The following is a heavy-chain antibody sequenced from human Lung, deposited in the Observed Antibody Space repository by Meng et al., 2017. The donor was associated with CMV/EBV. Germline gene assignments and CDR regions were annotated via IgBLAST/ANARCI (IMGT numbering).Heavy chain of an antibody. Sequence: SXTXSLXCTVSRASISTYYWSWIRQPPGKGLEWIGYFYYGGSTNYNPSLKSRVTILVDASKNQFSLKLSSVTAADTAIYYCARSGPCNGGICYSGKFESWXQGTXVTVSS. CDR2: FYYGGST. CDR1: RASISTYY. D-gene: IGHD2-15*01. V-gene: IGHV4-59*01. CDR3: ARSGPCNGGICYSGKFES. J-gene: IGHJ5*01.